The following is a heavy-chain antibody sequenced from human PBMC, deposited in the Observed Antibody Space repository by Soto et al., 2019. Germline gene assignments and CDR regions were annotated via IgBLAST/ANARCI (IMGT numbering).Heavy chain of an antibody. D-gene: IGHD5-12*01. CDR3: SRDLGGGWLRYTFDH. Sequence: QVQLVQSGAEVRKPGASVKVACKASGYTFTSNCVHWVRQAPGQGLEWMGVINPSGGRTSYAQKVQGRITLTTDTSASTVYMDLSSLRSEDTAMYYCSRDLGGGWLRYTFDHWGQGSLVTVSS. V-gene: IGHV1-46*01. CDR1: GYTFTSNC. J-gene: IGHJ4*02. CDR2: INPSGGRT.